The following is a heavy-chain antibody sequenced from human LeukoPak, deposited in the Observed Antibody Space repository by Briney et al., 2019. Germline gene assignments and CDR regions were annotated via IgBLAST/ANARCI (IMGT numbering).Heavy chain of an antibody. CDR2: ISSSSGTI. D-gene: IGHD2-15*01. J-gene: IGHJ1*01. V-gene: IGHV3-48*01. CDR1: GFTFSSYS. Sequence: GGSLRLSCAASGFTFSSYSMNWVRQAPGKGLEWVSYISSSSGTIYYADSVKGRFTISRVNAKNSLYLQMNSLRAEDTAVYYCAREVDFQHWGQGTLVTVSS. CDR3: AREVDFQH.